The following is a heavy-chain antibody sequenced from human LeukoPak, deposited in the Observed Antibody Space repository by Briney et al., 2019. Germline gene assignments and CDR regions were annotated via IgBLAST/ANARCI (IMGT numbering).Heavy chain of an antibody. CDR3: ARAVYYSNYLGY. J-gene: IGHJ4*01. CDR1: GFIFSSYW. V-gene: IGHV3-74*01. Sequence: PGRSLRLSCATSGFIFSSYWMHWVRQAPGKGLVWVSRINSDGSSTNYADSVKGRFTISRDNAKNTLYLQMNSLRAEDTAMYYCARAVYYSNYLGYWGQGTLVTVSS. CDR2: INSDGSST. D-gene: IGHD3-10*01.